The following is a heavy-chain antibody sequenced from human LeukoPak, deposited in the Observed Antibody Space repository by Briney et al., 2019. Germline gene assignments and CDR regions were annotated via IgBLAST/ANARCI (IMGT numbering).Heavy chain of an antibody. Sequence: GGSLRLSCAASGFTFSDYYLTWIRQAPGKGLEWVSYISSSGSTIYYADSVKGRFTISRDNSKNTLYLQMNSLRAEDTAVYYCAKGVTTRLYNWFDPWGQGTLVTVSS. V-gene: IGHV3-11*01. CDR2: ISSSGSTI. CDR1: GFTFSDYY. CDR3: AKGVTTRLYNWFDP. D-gene: IGHD4-17*01. J-gene: IGHJ5*02.